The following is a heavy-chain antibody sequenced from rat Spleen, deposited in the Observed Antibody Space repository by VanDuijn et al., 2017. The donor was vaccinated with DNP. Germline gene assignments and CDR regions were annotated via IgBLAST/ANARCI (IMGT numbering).Heavy chain of an antibody. V-gene: IGHV7-6*01. Sequence: EVQLVQSGGGLVQPGGSLRLSCAASGFTFADFYMSWFRQSPGKAPEWLSFIRIKANSYTTEYNPSVKGRFTISRDNAKKTLHLQMNSLSSEDTATYYCARDGGGPFDYWGQGVMVTVSS. CDR1: GFTFADFY. CDR2: IRIKANSYTT. D-gene: IGHD1-11*01. J-gene: IGHJ2*01. CDR3: ARDGGGPFDY.